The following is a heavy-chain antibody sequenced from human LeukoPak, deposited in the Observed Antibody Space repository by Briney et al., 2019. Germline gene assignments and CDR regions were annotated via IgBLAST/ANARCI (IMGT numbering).Heavy chain of an antibody. CDR1: GGSISSSSYY. Sequence: SETLSLTCTVSGGSISSSSYYWGWIRQPPGKGLEWIGEINQSGSTNYHPSLKSRLTISVDTSKNQFSLKLSSVTAADTAVYYCASSRYYDILTGYWLYYFDYWGQGTLVTASS. CDR3: ASSRYYDILTGYWLYYFDY. V-gene: IGHV4-39*07. CDR2: INQSGST. D-gene: IGHD3-9*01. J-gene: IGHJ4*02.